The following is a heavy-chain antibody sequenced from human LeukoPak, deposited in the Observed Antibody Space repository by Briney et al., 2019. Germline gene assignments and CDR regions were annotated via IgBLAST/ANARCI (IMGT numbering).Heavy chain of an antibody. CDR3: ARDLHPTAFDY. CDR2: ISSRSSTI. V-gene: IGHV3-48*01. Sequence: PGGSLRLSCAASGFTFSSYGMTWVRQAPGKGLEWVSYISSRSSTIYYADSVKGRFTISRDNAKNSLYLQMNSLRAEDTAVYYCARDLHPTAFDYWGQGTLVTVSS. CDR1: GFTFSSYG. J-gene: IGHJ4*02.